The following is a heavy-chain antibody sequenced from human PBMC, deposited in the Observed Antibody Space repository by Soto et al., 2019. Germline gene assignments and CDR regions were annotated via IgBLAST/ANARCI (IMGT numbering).Heavy chain of an antibody. CDR3: ARDDVLCYGGRCYGVPLDV. V-gene: IGHV3-23*01. CDR2: INGSGGST. D-gene: IGHD2-15*01. J-gene: IGHJ6*04. CDR1: GFTFSSYT. Sequence: PGGSLRLSCEVSGFTFSSYTMSWVRQAPRKGLEWVSGINGSGGSTYYADSVKGRFTISRDTSENTVHLQMDSLRAEDTAVYYCARDDVLCYGGRCYGVPLDVWGKGPTVTVST.